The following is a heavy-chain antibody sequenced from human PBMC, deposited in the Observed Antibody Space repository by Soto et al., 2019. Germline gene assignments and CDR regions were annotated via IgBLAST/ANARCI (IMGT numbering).Heavy chain of an antibody. Sequence: EVQLVESGGDLVQPGRSLRLSCSSSGFTFSDFALSWFRQAPGKGLEWVGFIRNRAYGGTADYAASVSGRFTISRDDSKSIAYLQMDSLMPEDTAVYYCCKPAIQARFGVPHTWGQGTLVTVSS. V-gene: IGHV3-49*03. J-gene: IGHJ5*02. CDR2: IRNRAYGGTA. CDR3: CKPAIQARFGVPHT. CDR1: GFTFSDFA. D-gene: IGHD3-3*01.